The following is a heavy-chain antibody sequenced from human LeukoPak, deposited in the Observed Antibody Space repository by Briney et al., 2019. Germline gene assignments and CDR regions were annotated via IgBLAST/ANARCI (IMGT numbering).Heavy chain of an antibody. CDR2: IKQDGSEK. D-gene: IGHD4-17*01. V-gene: IGHV3-7*01. Sequence: PGGSLRISCAASGFTFSSYWRSWVRQAPGKGLEWVANIKQDGSEKYYVDSVKGRFTISRDNAKNSLYLQMNSLRAEDTAVYYCARGATVNHFDYWGQGTLVTVSS. CDR3: ARGATVNHFDY. J-gene: IGHJ4*02. CDR1: GFTFSSYW.